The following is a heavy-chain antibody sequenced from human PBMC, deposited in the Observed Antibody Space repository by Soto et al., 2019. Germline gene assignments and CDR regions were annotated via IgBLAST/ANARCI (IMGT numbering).Heavy chain of an antibody. CDR1: GYTFTSYD. J-gene: IGHJ5*02. Sequence: QVQLVQSGAEVKKPGASVKVSCKASGYTFTSYDINWVRQATGQGLEYLGWMNPNSGKTAYVQKFQARVTMTWDTSITTAYMELSSLRSEDTAVYFCARGIKYGAYSRWFDPWGQGTLVTVSS. V-gene: IGHV1-8*01. CDR2: MNPNSGKT. CDR3: ARGIKYGAYSRWFDP. D-gene: IGHD4-17*01.